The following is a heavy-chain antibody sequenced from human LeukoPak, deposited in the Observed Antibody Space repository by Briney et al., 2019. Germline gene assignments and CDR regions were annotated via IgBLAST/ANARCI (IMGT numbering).Heavy chain of an antibody. CDR1: RGSISRNHW. CDR2: IYHRGST. D-gene: IGHD2-21*01. Sequence: SGALSLTCVHSRGSISRNHWWSWVRQPPGKGLEWIGEIYHRGSTNYNSSLKSRVTISVDSSKNQFCLRLTSVSVSDTAVYYCARAPSLDGPIPLWGQGTRVSVS. J-gene: IGHJ4*02. CDR3: ARAPSLDGPIPL. V-gene: IGHV4-4*02.